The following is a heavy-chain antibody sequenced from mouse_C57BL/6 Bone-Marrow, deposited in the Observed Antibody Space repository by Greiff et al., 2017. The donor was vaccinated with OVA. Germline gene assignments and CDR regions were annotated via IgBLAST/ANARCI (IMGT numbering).Heavy chain of an antibody. V-gene: IGHV2-2*01. J-gene: IGHJ4*01. CDR3: ARYYYGSSYYAMDY. CDR2: IWSGGST. CDR1: GFSLTSYG. Sequence: VQVVESGPGLVQPSQSLSITCTVSGFSLTSYGVHWVRQSPGKGLEWLGVIWSGGSTDYNADFISRLSISKDNSKSQVFFKMNSLQADDTAIYDCARYYYGSSYYAMDYWGQGTSVTVSS. D-gene: IGHD1-1*01.